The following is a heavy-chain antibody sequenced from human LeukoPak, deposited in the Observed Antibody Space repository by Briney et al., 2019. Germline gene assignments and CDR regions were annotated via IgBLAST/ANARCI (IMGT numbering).Heavy chain of an antibody. J-gene: IGHJ4*02. D-gene: IGHD2-2*02. V-gene: IGHV4-34*01. Sequence: PETLSLTCAVYGGSFSGYYWSWIRQPPGKGLEWIGEINHSGSTNYNPSLKSRVTISVDTSKNQFSLKLSSVTAADTAVYYCARGIPTNDYWGQGTLVTVSS. CDR1: GGSFSGYY. CDR2: INHSGST. CDR3: ARGIPTNDY.